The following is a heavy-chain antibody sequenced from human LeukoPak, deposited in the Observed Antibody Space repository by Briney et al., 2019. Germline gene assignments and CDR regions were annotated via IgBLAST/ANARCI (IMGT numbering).Heavy chain of an antibody. Sequence: GASVKVSFKASGYTITSYGISWVRQAPGQGLEWMGWISAYNGNTNYAQRFQGRLTMTTDSSTSTAYMDLKSLRSDDTAMYYCVRNLHFGSGSYFFSPFDLWGQGKKVSVS. J-gene: IGHJ3*01. CDR1: GYTITSYG. CDR2: ISAYNGNT. V-gene: IGHV1-18*01. CDR3: VRNLHFGSGSYFFSPFDL. D-gene: IGHD3-10*01.